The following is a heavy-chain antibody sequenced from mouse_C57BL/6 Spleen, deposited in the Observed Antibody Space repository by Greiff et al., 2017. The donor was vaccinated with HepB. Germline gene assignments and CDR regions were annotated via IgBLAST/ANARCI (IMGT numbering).Heavy chain of an antibody. J-gene: IGHJ1*03. Sequence: VQLQQSGPELVKPGASVKISCKASGYTFTDYYMNWVKQSHGKSLEWIGDINPNNGGTSYNQKFKGKATLTVDKSSSTAYMELRSLTSEDPAVYYCARRGYFDVWGTGTTVTVAS. CDR3: ARRGYFDV. CDR2: INPNNGGT. V-gene: IGHV1-26*01. CDR1: GYTFTDYY.